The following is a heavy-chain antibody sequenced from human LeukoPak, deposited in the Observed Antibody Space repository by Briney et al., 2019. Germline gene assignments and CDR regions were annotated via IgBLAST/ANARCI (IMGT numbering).Heavy chain of an antibody. CDR3: ARVNMVVSRPEGFCDL. Sequence: PSETLSLTCAVSGFPITTGSDFYWGWIRHPPEKGLEWIGHFSRDAVTYYSPSLESRVTISSDTSKNHFSLRLTSVTAADSAVYYCARVNMVVSRPEGFCDLWGRGTLVTVSS. CDR2: FSRDAVT. D-gene: IGHD4/OR15-4a*01. J-gene: IGHJ2*01. CDR1: GFPITTGSDFY. V-gene: IGHV4-38-2*01.